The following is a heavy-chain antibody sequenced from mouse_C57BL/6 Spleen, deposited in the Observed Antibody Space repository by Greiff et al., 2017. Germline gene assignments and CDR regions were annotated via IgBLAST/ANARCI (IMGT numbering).Heavy chain of an antibody. V-gene: IGHV1-69*01. J-gene: IGHJ2*01. CDR1: GYTFTSYW. D-gene: IGHD2-4*01. CDR2: IDPSDSYT. Sequence: VQLQQPGAELVMPGASVKLSCKASGYTFTSYWMHWVKQRPGQGLEWIGEIDPSDSYTNYNQKFKGKSTLTVDKSSSTAYMQLSSLTSEDSAVYYCARGNYDYDGVYYFDYWGQGTTLTVSS. CDR3: ARGNYDYDGVYYFDY.